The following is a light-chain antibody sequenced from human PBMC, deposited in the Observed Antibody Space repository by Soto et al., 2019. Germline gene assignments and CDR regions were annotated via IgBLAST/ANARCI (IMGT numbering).Light chain of an antibody. Sequence: EIVLTQSPATRSVSPGERATLSCRASQSVSSNLAWYQRQPGQAPRLLIYGASTRATGIPARFSGGGSGTEFTLTISSLQSEDFAVYYCQQYNNWPPLTFGGGTKVDIK. CDR1: QSVSSN. V-gene: IGKV3-15*01. CDR3: QQYNNWPPLT. J-gene: IGKJ4*01. CDR2: GAS.